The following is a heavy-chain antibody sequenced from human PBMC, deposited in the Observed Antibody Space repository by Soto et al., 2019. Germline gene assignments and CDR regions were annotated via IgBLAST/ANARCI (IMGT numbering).Heavy chain of an antibody. CDR3: ARDNLARGGLDY. CDR2: IYYSGST. CDR1: GGSISSDY. D-gene: IGHD3-10*01. V-gene: IGHV4-59*01. Sequence: SETLSLTCTVSGGSISSDYWSWIRQPPGKGLEWIGSIYYSGSTYYNPSLKSRVTISVDTSKNQFSLKLSSVTAADTAVYYCARDNLARGGLDYWGQGTLVTVS. J-gene: IGHJ4*02.